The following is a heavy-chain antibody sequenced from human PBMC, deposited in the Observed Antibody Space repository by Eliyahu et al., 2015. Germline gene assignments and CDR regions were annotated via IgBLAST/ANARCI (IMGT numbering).Heavy chain of an antibody. Sequence: QVQLQESGPGLVKPSETLSLTCTVSGGSISTYYXSWIRQPPGKGLEWIGYVHYTGNTNYNPSLKSRVTISVDTSKNQFSLKLSSVTAADTAVYYCARHLSVTIPRSFSQYYYMDVWGKGTTVTVSS. D-gene: IGHD3-9*01. CDR2: VHYTGNT. CDR3: ARHLSVTIPRSFSQYYYMDV. V-gene: IGHV4-59*08. CDR1: GGSISTYY. J-gene: IGHJ6*03.